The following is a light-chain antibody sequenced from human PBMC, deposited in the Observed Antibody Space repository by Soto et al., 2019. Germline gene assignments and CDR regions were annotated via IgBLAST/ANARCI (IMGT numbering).Light chain of an antibody. V-gene: IGKV3-15*01. CDR3: QQHNNWPPWT. J-gene: IGKJ1*01. CDR2: GAS. Sequence: EMVMTQSPATLSVSPGERATLSCRASQSVSNNLAWYQQKPGQAPRLLIYGASTRATGIPARFSGSGSGTEFTLTISSLQSEDFAVYYCQQHNNWPPWTFGQGTKVEIK. CDR1: QSVSNN.